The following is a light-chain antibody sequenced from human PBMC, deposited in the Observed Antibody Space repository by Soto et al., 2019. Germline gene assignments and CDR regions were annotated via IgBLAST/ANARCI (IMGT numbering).Light chain of an antibody. J-gene: IGKJ5*01. V-gene: IGKV2-28*01. Sequence: VMPQITFSLAVPPGEPASISCRSCQSLLQQNVNNYLDWYLQKPGQSPQLLIYVASNRDAGVPDRFSGSGSGTDFTLKISSVEAEDVGVYYCMQVLQSPITFGQGTRLEIK. CDR1: QSLLQQNVNNY. CDR3: MQVLQSPIT. CDR2: VAS.